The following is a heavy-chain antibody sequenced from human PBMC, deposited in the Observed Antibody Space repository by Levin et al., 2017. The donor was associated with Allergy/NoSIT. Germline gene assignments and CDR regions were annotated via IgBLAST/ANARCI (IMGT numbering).Heavy chain of an antibody. D-gene: IGHD2-2*01. CDR3: ARSGRIVVVPAS. Sequence: RGESLKISCVTSGFTLGSYWMTWVRQAPGKGLEWVAHIKKDGSEKYYMDSVKGRFTISRDNAKNSLYLQMNSLRVEDTAVYYCARSGRIVVVPASWGQGTLVTVSS. CDR1: GFTLGSYW. J-gene: IGHJ5*02. V-gene: IGHV3-7*03. CDR2: IKKDGSEK.